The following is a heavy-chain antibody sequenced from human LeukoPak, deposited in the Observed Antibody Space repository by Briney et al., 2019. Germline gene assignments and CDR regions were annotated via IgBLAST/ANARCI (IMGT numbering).Heavy chain of an antibody. J-gene: IGHJ5*02. CDR2: ISYDGSNK. D-gene: IGHD4-17*01. CDR1: GFTFSSYA. Sequence: PGGSLRLSCAASGFTFSSYAMHWVRQAPGKGLEWVVVISYDGSNKYYADSVKGRFTISRDNSKNTLYLQMNSLRAEDTAVYYCARSVMTTVTTEGSGFDPWGQGTLVTVSS. V-gene: IGHV3-30-3*01. CDR3: ARSVMTTVTTEGSGFDP.